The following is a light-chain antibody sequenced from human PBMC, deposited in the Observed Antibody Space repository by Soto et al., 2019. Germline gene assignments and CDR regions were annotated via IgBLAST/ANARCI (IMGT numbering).Light chain of an antibody. J-gene: IGLJ2*01. CDR2: EVN. CDR3: SSFTSSTTLVV. Sequence: QSALTQPASVSGSPGQSITISCTGTSSDVGGYNYVSWYQQHPGKVPKVMIFEVNNRPSGVSDRFSGSKAGNTASLTISGLQAEDEADYYCSSFTSSTTLVVFGGGTKVTVL. CDR1: SSDVGGYNY. V-gene: IGLV2-14*01.